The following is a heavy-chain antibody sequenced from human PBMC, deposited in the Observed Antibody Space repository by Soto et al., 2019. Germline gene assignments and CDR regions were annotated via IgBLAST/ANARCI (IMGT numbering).Heavy chain of an antibody. Sequence: SETLSLTCTVSVGSVSSGNYYWSWIRQPPGKGLEWIGYIYYSGSTNYNPSLKSRVTISVDTSKNQFSLRLSSVTAADTAVFYCASYDVLAAYYYWGQGTLVTVSS. CDR3: ASYDVLAAYYY. V-gene: IGHV4-61*01. CDR2: IYYSGST. J-gene: IGHJ4*02. D-gene: IGHD3-9*01. CDR1: VGSVSSGNYY.